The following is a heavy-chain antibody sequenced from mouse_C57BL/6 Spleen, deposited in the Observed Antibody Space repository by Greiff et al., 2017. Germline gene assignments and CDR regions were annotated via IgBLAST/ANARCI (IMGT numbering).Heavy chain of an antibody. V-gene: IGHV1-61*01. Sequence: QVQLQQPGAELVRPGSSVKLSCKASGYTFTSYWMDWVKQRPGQGLEWIGNIYPSDSETHYNQQFKDKATLTVDKSSSTAYMQLSSLTSEDSSVYYCARGYYYGSPYAMDYWGQGTSVTVSS. CDR2: IYPSDSET. J-gene: IGHJ4*01. CDR3: ARGYYYGSPYAMDY. CDR1: GYTFTSYW. D-gene: IGHD1-1*01.